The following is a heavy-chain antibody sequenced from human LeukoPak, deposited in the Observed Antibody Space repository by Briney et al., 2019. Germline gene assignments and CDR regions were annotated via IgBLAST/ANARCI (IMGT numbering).Heavy chain of an antibody. J-gene: IGHJ4*02. CDR2: MSSSEDDK. D-gene: IGHD2-15*01. V-gene: IGHV3-23*01. CDR3: AKAPVTSCRGAFCYPFDC. Sequence: GSLRLSCATSGFSFSSYAMSWVRQAPGKGLELVSAMSSSEDDKYYAASVRGRFTISRDTSRSTLYLQMNSLRAEDAAVDYCAKAPVTSCRGAFCYPFDCWGQGTVVTVSS. CDR1: GFSFSSYA.